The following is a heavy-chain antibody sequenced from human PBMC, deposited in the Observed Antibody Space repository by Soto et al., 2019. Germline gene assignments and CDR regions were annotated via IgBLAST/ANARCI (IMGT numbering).Heavy chain of an antibody. CDR1: GDTVSSRSVT. D-gene: IGHD3-22*01. J-gene: IGHJ4*02. V-gene: IGHV6-1*01. CDR3: VRLIGNSRLNF. Sequence: QXLSLTCAISGDTVSSRSVTWNWIRQSPSKGLEWLRRKXYRSKXHHDYEESVKXXITLNPDXXKNQLSLPLNSVTTEDTAVYYCVRLIGNSRLNFWGQETLVTVSS. CDR2: KXYRSKXHH.